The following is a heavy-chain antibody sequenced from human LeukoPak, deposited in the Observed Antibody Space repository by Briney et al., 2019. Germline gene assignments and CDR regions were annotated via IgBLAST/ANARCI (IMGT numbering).Heavy chain of an antibody. D-gene: IGHD3-10*01. CDR2: ISYSGGST. Sequence: SGGSLRLSCAASGLTFSSYAMNCVRQAPGKGLEWVSTISYSGGSTYYVDSVKGRFTISRDNSENTLYLQLNNLTVEDTAVYYCATPYGAGSYKDAFDLWGPGTRVIVSS. CDR3: ATPYGAGSYKDAFDL. J-gene: IGHJ3*01. V-gene: IGHV3-23*01. CDR1: GLTFSSYA.